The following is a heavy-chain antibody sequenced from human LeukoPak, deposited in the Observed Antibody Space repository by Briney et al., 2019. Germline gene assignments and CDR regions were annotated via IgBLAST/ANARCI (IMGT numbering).Heavy chain of an antibody. J-gene: IGHJ4*02. D-gene: IGHD1-20*01. CDR1: GYTFTSYG. CDR2: ISAYNGNT. CDR3: ARYNWNGYPLDY. V-gene: IGHV1-18*01. Sequence: ASVKVSCKASGYTFTSYGISWVRQAHGQGLEWMGWISAYNGNTNYAQKLQGRVTMTTDTSTSTAYMELRSLRSDDTAVYYCARYNWNGYPLDYWGQGTLVTVSS.